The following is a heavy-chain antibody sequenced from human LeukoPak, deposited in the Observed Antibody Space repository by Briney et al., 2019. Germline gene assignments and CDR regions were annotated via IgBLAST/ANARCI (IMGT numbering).Heavy chain of an antibody. CDR1: SGSITTYY. V-gene: IGHV4-4*07. Sequence: SDTLSLTCTVSSGSITTYYGSWIRQPAGKVLKWIGRIYSSGTTNYNPSLKSRVTMSVYTSKNQFSLKLSSVTAADTAVYYCARDDSTGYGDWFDPWGQGTLVTVSS. CDR2: IYSSGTT. CDR3: ARDDSTGYGDWFDP. J-gene: IGHJ5*02. D-gene: IGHD6-19*01.